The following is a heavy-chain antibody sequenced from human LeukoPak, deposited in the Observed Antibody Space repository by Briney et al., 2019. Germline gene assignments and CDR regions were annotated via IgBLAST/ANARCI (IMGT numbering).Heavy chain of an antibody. CDR2: ISAYNGNT. V-gene: IGHV1-18*01. CDR3: ARDYSRDYYDSSGYCGY. CDR1: GYTFTSYG. Sequence: WASVKVSCKASGYTFTSYGISWVRQAPGQGLEWRGWISAYNGNTNYAQKLQGRVTMTTDTSTSTAYMELRSLRSDDTAVYYCARDYSRDYYDSSGYCGYWGQGTLVTVSS. D-gene: IGHD3-22*01. J-gene: IGHJ4*02.